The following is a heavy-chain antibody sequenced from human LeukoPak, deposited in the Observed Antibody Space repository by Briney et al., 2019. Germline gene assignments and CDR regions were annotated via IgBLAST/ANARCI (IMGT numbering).Heavy chain of an antibody. D-gene: IGHD2-2*02. CDR1: GYTFTSYD. CDR2: MNPNSGNT. Sequence: ASVKVSCKASGYTFTSYDINWVRQATGQGLEWMGWMNPNSGNTGYAQKFQGRVTMTRNTSISTAYMELSSLRSEDTAVYYCARVAAEVVGVPGAIGFGWLRRDYYYMDVWGKGTPVTVSS. V-gene: IGHV1-8*01. CDR3: ARVAAEVVGVPGAIGFGWLRRDYYYMDV. J-gene: IGHJ6*03.